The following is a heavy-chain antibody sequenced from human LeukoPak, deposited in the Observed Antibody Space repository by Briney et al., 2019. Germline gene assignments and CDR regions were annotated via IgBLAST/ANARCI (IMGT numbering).Heavy chain of an antibody. D-gene: IGHD1/OR15-1a*01. V-gene: IGHV4-4*02. Sequence: SETLSLTCSVSIGSISSSKWWSWVRQSPVKGLEWGGEIYLYGTTNYNPSFTSRVTMSVDRSRDQFSLKLTSVTAADTAVYYCARQKWEQQGRDYYFNGLDVWGPGTTVIASS. CDR2: IYLYGTT. CDR3: ARQKWEQQGRDYYFNGLDV. CDR1: IGSISSSKW. J-gene: IGHJ6*02.